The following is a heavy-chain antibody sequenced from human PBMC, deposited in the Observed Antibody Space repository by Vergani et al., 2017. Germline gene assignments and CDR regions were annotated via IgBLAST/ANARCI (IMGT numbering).Heavy chain of an antibody. D-gene: IGHD3-22*01. CDR2: IYYSGST. V-gene: IGHV4-59*01. Sequence: QVQLQESGPRLVKPSETLSLTCTVSGVSISSYYWSWIRQPPGKGLEWIGYIYYSGSTNYNPSLKSRVTISVDTSKNQFSLKLSSVTAADTAVYYCARLSYDTTPYLQGGYDCWGQGTLVSVSS. CDR1: GVSISSYY. J-gene: IGHJ4*02. CDR3: ARLSYDTTPYLQGGYDC.